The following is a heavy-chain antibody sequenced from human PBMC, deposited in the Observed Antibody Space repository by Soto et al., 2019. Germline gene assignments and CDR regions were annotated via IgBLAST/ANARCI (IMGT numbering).Heavy chain of an antibody. D-gene: IGHD3-16*01. V-gene: IGHV4-39*01. CDR2: IYYSGST. J-gene: IGHJ3*02. Sequence: PSETLSLTCTVSGGSISSSSYYWGWIRQPPGKGLEWIGSIYYSGSTYYNPSLKSRVTISVDTSKNQFSLKLSSVTAADTAVYYCARPLMGDVGAFDIWGQGTMVTVSS. CDR3: ARPLMGDVGAFDI. CDR1: GGSISSSSYY.